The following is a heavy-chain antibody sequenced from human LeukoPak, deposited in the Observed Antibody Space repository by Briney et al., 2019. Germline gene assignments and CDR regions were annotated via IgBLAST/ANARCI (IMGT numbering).Heavy chain of an antibody. CDR1: GGSIRSYY. V-gene: IGHV4-59*01. CDR2: ISYSGST. D-gene: IGHD3-10*01. CDR3: ARRPGIRAPIDY. Sequence: PSETLSLTCTVSGGSIRSYYWSWIRQPPGKGLEWIGYISYSGSTNYNASLESRVTMSVDTSKNQFSLKLSSVTAADTAVYYCARRPGIRAPIDYWGQGTLVTVSS. J-gene: IGHJ4*02.